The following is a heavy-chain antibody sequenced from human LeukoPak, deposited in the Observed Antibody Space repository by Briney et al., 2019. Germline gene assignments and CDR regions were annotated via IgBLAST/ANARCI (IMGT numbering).Heavy chain of an antibody. V-gene: IGHV4-34*01. CDR1: GGSFSGYY. CDR3: ARDYGDYGYYYYYMDV. Sequence: SETLSLTCAVYGGSFSGYYWSWIRQPPGKGLEWIGEINHSGSTNYNPSLKSRVTISVDTSKNQFSLKLSSVTAADTAVYYCARDYGDYGYYYYYMDVWGKGTTVTVSS. CDR2: INHSGST. J-gene: IGHJ6*03. D-gene: IGHD4-17*01.